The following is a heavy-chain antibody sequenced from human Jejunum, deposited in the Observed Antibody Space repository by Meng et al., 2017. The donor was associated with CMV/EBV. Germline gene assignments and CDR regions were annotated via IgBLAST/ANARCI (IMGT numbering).Heavy chain of an antibody. V-gene: IGHV3-23*01. CDR3: AKGYCTNGVCWFDY. Sequence: SGFTFSSYARSWVRQATGKGLEWVSTISGSSGTTYYADSVKGRFTISRDNSKNTLYLQMNSLRAEDTAVYYCAKGYCTNGVCWFDYWGQGTLVTVSS. J-gene: IGHJ4*02. CDR1: GFTFSSYA. D-gene: IGHD2-8*01. CDR2: ISGSSGTT.